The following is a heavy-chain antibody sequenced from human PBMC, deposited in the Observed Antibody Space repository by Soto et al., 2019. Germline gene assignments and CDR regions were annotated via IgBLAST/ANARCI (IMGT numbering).Heavy chain of an antibody. V-gene: IGHV1-8*01. CDR3: ARGVVVVVAETGWFDP. CDR2: MNPNSGNT. J-gene: IGHJ5*02. Sequence: QVQLVQSGAEVKKPGSSVKVSCKASGYTFTSYDINWVRQATGQGLEWMGWMNPNSGNTGYAQKFQGRVTMTRNTSISTAYMELSSLRSEDTAVYYCARGVVVVVAETGWFDPWGQGTLVTVSS. D-gene: IGHD2-15*01. CDR1: GYTFTSYD.